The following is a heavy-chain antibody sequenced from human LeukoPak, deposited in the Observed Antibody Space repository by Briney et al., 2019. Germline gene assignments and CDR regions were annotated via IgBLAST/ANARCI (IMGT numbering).Heavy chain of an antibody. CDR3: VRDPSNSGNWFDH. J-gene: IGHJ5*02. Sequence: PGGPLRLSCAASGFNLRGYWMHWVRQAPGKGLVWVSRLGTDGTYTNYADSVKGRFTISRDNAKNTLYLQMDSLRAEDTAFYYCVRDPSNSGNWFDHWGQGTLVTVSS. CDR1: GFNLRGYW. D-gene: IGHD4-11*01. CDR2: LGTDGTYT. V-gene: IGHV3-74*01.